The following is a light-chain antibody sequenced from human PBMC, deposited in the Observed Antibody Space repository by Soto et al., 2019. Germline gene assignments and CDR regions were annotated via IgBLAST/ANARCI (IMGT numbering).Light chain of an antibody. CDR3: ATWDHSLSAGV. Sequence: QSVLTQPPSVSAAPGQRVTISCSGSNSNIGNDFVSWYQHLPGTAPKLLIYDNHKRPSGIPDRFSGSKSGTSATLGITGIQTGDEADYYCATWDHSLSAGVFGGGTKLTVL. CDR2: DNH. J-gene: IGLJ3*02. V-gene: IGLV1-51*01. CDR1: NSNIGNDF.